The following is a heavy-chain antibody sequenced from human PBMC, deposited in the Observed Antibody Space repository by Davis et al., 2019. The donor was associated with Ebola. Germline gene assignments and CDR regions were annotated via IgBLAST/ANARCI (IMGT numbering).Heavy chain of an antibody. CDR2: ISGSGGTT. CDR1: VITFSSYA. Sequence: GESLKISCADSVITFSSYAMTWVRQAPGKGLEWVSAISGSGGTTYYADSVKGRFTISRDNAKNTVHLQMSSLTADGTAIYYCATAALWFGDSPKHWGQGILVTVSS. V-gene: IGHV3-23*01. D-gene: IGHD3-10*01. CDR3: ATAALWFGDSPKH. J-gene: IGHJ4*02.